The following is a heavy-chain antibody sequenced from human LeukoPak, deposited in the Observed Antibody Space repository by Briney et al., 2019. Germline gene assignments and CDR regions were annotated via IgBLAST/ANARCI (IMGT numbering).Heavy chain of an antibody. Sequence: GGSLRLSCAASGFTFRTYGMHWVRQAPGKGLEWVAFVSCYGTKKHYADSVKGRFTISRDNSKNTLYLQMNSLRAEDTALYYCAKDLSIYCDSRGFDPWGQGTLVTVSS. D-gene: IGHD2/OR15-2a*01. CDR3: AKDLSIYCDSRGFDP. V-gene: IGHV3-30*18. J-gene: IGHJ5*02. CDR1: GFTFRTYG. CDR2: VSCYGTKK.